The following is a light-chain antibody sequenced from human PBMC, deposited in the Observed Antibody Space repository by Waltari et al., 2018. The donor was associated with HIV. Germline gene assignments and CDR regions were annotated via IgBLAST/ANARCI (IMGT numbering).Light chain of an antibody. V-gene: IGKV3-15*01. J-gene: IGKJ4*01. CDR1: QSINRE. Sequence: EIVMTQSPAPLSVSPGERATLSCRASQSINRELLWYQQKPGQAPRLLIYAASVRVAGVAARFSGSGSGTDFTLTIGSLQSEDFAIYYCQQNNRWPLTFGGGTKVEIK. CDR3: QQNNRWPLT. CDR2: AAS.